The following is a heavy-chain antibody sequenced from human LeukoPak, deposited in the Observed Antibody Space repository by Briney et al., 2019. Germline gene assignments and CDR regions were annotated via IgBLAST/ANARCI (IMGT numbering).Heavy chain of an antibody. CDR2: IASETYGGTA. CDR1: GFTFGDYA. V-gene: IGHV3-49*04. Sequence: GSLRLSCTASGFTFGDYAMTWVRQAPGKGLEWVGFIASETYGGTAEYAASVKGRFTISRDDSKSIAYLQMNSLKTEDTAVYYRTRDQTPYYWGQGTLVTVSS. J-gene: IGHJ4*02. CDR3: TRDQTPYY.